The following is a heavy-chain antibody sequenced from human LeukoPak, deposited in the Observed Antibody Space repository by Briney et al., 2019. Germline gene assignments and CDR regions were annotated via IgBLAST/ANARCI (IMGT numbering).Heavy chain of an antibody. V-gene: IGHV3-33*06. Sequence: GGSLRLSCAASGFTFSSYGMHWVRQAPGKGLEWVAVIWYDGSNKYYADSVKGRFTISRDNSKNTLYLQMNSLRAEDTAVYYCAKGGYFYDSSGFDYWGQGTLVTVSS. D-gene: IGHD3-22*01. J-gene: IGHJ4*02. CDR3: AKGGYFYDSSGFDY. CDR1: GFTFSSYG. CDR2: IWYDGSNK.